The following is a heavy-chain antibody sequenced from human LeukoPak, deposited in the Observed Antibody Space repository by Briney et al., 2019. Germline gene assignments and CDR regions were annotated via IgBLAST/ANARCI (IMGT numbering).Heavy chain of an antibody. CDR1: GGSISSGSYY. Sequence: PSETLSLTCTVSGGSISSGSYYWSWIRQPAGKGLEWIGRIYTSGSTNYNPSLKSRVTISVDTSKNQFSLKLSSVTAAGTAVYYCARDLRGSGSYYKGGDNWFDPWGQGTLVTVSS. CDR3: ARDLRGSGSYYKGGDNWFDP. CDR2: IYTSGST. D-gene: IGHD3-10*01. J-gene: IGHJ5*02. V-gene: IGHV4-61*02.